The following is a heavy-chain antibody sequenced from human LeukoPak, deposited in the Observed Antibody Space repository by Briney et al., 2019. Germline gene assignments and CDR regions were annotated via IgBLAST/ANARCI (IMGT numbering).Heavy chain of an antibody. CDR3: AKVTKRYYDFWSGYLPPYYYMDV. CDR2: IWYDGSNK. CDR1: GFTFSSDG. V-gene: IGHV3-33*06. D-gene: IGHD3-3*01. Sequence: GGSLRLSCAASGFTFSSDGMHWVRQAPGKGLEWVAVIWYDGSNKYYADSVKGRFTISRDNSKNTLSLQMNSLRAEDTAVYYCAKVTKRYYDFWSGYLPPYYYMDVWGKGTTVTVSS. J-gene: IGHJ6*03.